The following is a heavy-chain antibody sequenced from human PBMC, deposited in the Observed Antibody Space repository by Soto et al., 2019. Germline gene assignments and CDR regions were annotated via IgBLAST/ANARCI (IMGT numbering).Heavy chain of an antibody. V-gene: IGHV4-34*01. J-gene: IGHJ5*02. D-gene: IGHD1-7*01. CDR3: ARDPNWNYGPPPRGFDP. CDR2: INHSGST. CDR1: GGSFSGYY. Sequence: SETLSLTCAVYGGSFSGYYWSWIRQPPGKGLEWIGEINHSGSTNYNPSLKSRVTISVDTSKNQFSLKLSSVTAADTAVYYCARDPNWNYGPPPRGFDPWGQGTLVTVSS.